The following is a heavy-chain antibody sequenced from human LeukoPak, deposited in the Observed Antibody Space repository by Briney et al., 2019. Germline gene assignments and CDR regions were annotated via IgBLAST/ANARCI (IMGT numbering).Heavy chain of an antibody. CDR3: TRGGKTGTTTYNWFDP. D-gene: IGHD1-7*01. J-gene: IGHJ5*02. CDR1: GGSFSTYY. Sequence: KPSETLSLTCAVYGGSFSTYYWSWIRQPPGKGLEWRGEINHSGSTNYHPSLKSRVTISIDTSKTQFSLKLSSVTAADTAVYDCTRGGKTGTTTYNWFDPWGQGTLVTVSS. V-gene: IGHV4-34*01. CDR2: INHSGST.